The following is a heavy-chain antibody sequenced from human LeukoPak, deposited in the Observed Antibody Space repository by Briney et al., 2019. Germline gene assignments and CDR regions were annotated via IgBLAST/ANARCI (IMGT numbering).Heavy chain of an antibody. CDR2: INPSGGST. J-gene: IGHJ4*02. CDR3: ARAREQPDIDY. D-gene: IGHD1-26*01. V-gene: IGHV1-46*01. CDR1: GYTFTNYY. Sequence: ASVKVSCKASGYTFTNYYMHWVRQAPGQGLEWMGIINPSGGSTSYAQKFQGRVTMSRDTSTSTVYMELSSLRSEDTAVYYCARAREQPDIDYGGKGPLVTVSS.